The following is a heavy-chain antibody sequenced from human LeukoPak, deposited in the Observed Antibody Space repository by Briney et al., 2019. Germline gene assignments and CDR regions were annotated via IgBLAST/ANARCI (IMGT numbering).Heavy chain of an antibody. CDR1: GYMFNIYG. CDR3: ARSPPSTGYDRFDT. V-gene: IGHV1-18*01. D-gene: IGHD5-12*01. J-gene: IGHJ4*02. Sequence: ASVKVSCKASGYMFNIYGISWVRQAPGQGLEWMGWISAFNGNTNYARNFQDRVTMTTDTSMSTAYMELTSLSSDDTAVYYCARSPPSTGYDRFDTWGQGTLVTVSS. CDR2: ISAFNGNT.